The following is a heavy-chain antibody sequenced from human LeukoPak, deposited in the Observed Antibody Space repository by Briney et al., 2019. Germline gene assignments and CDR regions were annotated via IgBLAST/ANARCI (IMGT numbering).Heavy chain of an antibody. CDR1: GGSISSYY. J-gene: IGHJ4*02. CDR3: ARLSTVTTSFDY. CDR2: IYTSGST. D-gene: IGHD4-17*01. Sequence: NSSETLSLTCTVSGGSISSYYWSWIRQPAGKGLEWIGRIYTSGSTNYNPSLKSRVTMSVDTSKNQFSLKLSSVTAADTAVYYCARLSTVTTSFDYWGQGTLVTVSS. V-gene: IGHV4-4*07.